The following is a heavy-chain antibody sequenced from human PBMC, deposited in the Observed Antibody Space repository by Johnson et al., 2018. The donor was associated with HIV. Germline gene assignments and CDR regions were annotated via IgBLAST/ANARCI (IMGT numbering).Heavy chain of an antibody. V-gene: IGHV3-30*02. D-gene: IGHD5-24*01. J-gene: IGHJ3*02. Sequence: QVQLVESGGGVVQPGRSLRLSCAASGFTFSSYGMHWVRQAPGKGLEWVAFIRYDGSNKYYADSVKGRFTISRDNSKNTLYLQMNSLRAEDTAVYYCARDMGEMATPIRGLDAFDIWGQGTMVTVSS. CDR3: ARDMGEMATPIRGLDAFDI. CDR1: GFTFSSYG. CDR2: IRYDGSNK.